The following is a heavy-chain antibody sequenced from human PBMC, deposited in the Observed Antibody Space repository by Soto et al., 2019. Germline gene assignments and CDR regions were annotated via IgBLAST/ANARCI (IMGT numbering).Heavy chain of an antibody. CDR2: SVPVFDTS. CDR1: GGTFNGYG. V-gene: IGHV1-69*06. Sequence: QVQLVQSGAVVKKPGSSVVVSCKASGGTFNGYGISWVRLAPGQGLEWLGGSVPVFDTSKYAPRFQVRVTITLDKSTSTAYMELSSVRADDTAIYFWARGVFSSGAYYPGPSAYDLRGQGTLVIVSS. D-gene: IGHD3-10*01. CDR3: ARGVFSSGAYYPGPSAYDL. J-gene: IGHJ3*01.